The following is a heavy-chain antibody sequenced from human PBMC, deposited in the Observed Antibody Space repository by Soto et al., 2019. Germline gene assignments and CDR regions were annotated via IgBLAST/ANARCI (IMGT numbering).Heavy chain of an antibody. D-gene: IGHD3-10*01. CDR3: ASLSRFALDY. V-gene: IGHV3-21*02. CDR2: ISSSSSSI. J-gene: IGHJ4*02. CDR1: GFSFNTYT. Sequence: EVQLVESGGGLVKPGGSLRLSCAASGFSFNTYTMNWVRQAPGKGLEWVSSISSSSSSINYANSVKGRFTISRDNAKNLLYLQMNSLRGEYTAVYYCASLSRFALDYWGQGTLVTVSS.